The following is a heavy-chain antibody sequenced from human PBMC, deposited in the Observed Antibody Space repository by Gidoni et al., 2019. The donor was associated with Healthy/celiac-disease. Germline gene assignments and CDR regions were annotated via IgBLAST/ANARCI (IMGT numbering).Heavy chain of an antibody. Sequence: QVQLQESGPGLVKPSETLSLTCTVPGGSVSSGSYYWSWLRQPPGKGLEWIGYIYYSGSTNYNPSLKSRVTISVDTSKNQFSLKLSSVTAADTAVYYCASGNWGFFDYWGQGTLATVSS. CDR3: ASGNWGFFDY. V-gene: IGHV4-61*01. J-gene: IGHJ4*02. D-gene: IGHD7-27*01. CDR2: IYYSGST. CDR1: GGSVSSGSYY.